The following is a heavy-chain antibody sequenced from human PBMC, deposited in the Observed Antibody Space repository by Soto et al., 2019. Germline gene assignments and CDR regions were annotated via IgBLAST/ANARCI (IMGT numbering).Heavy chain of an antibody. D-gene: IGHD3-16*01. CDR2: IIPLFGTT. V-gene: IGHV1-69*06. CDR1: GGTFSSNS. Sequence: QVQLVQSGAEVKRPGSSVKVSCKASGGTFSSNSINWVRQAPGQGLEWMGSIIPLFGTTDYAQNFQGRVTISADKFTNTAYMELSSLRSEDTAVYFCARAVLSSSRPSYYEYGMDVWAKGPRSPSP. CDR3: ARAVLSSSRPSYYEYGMDV. J-gene: IGHJ6*02.